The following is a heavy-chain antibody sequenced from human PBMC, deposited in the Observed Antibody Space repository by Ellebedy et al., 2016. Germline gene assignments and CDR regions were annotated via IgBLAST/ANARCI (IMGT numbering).Heavy chain of an antibody. CDR1: GGSFSGYY. D-gene: IGHD4-17*01. CDR2: INHSGST. Sequence: SETLSLTCAVYGGSFSGYYWSWIRQPPGKGLEWIGEINHSGSTNYNPSLKSRVTISVDTSKNQFSLKLSSVTAADTAVYYCATDPTGDYGFDYWGQGTLVTVSS. J-gene: IGHJ4*02. V-gene: IGHV4-34*01. CDR3: ATDPTGDYGFDY.